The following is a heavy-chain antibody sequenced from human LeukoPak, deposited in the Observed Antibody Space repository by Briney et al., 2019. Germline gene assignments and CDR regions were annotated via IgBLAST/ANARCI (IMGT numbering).Heavy chain of an antibody. J-gene: IGHJ3*02. D-gene: IGHD2-15*01. CDR1: GFTVSTNC. CDR2: IYSGGTT. V-gene: IGHV3-53*04. CDR3: ARGDCSGGICNYDSGFDI. Sequence: GGSLRLSCAASGFTVSTNCMTWVRQAPGKGLEWVSTIYSGGTTYYADSVMGRFTISRHNSRNTLYLQMNSLRAEDTAVYYCARGDCSGGICNYDSGFDIWGQGTMATVSS.